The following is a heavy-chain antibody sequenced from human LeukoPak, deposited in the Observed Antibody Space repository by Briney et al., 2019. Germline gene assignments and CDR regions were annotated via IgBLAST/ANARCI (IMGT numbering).Heavy chain of an antibody. J-gene: IGHJ2*01. CDR1: GGSISSDNYC. D-gene: IGHD3-10*01. Sequence: PSETLSLTCTVSGGSISSDNYCWSWIRQPAGKGLEWIGRIYTSGSTNYNPSLKSRVTMSLDTSKNQFSLNLSSVTAADTAVYYCAKHPWFGEFWYFDLWGRGTLVTVSS. V-gene: IGHV4-61*02. CDR3: AKHPWFGEFWYFDL. CDR2: IYTSGST.